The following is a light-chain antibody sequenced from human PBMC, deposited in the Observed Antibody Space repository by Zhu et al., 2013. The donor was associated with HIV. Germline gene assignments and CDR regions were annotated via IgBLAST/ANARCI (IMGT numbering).Light chain of an antibody. V-gene: IGKV3-20*01. CDR3: QHYGSSPT. CDR2: GPS. CDR1: QTIYNNY. J-gene: IGKJ1*01. Sequence: IVLTQSPGTLSFSPGDRATLSCRASQTIYNNYLAWYQQRPGQAPRLLVYGPSTRATGIPDRFSGSGSGTDFTLTILGVEPEDFAVYFCQHYGSSPTFGQGTKVELK.